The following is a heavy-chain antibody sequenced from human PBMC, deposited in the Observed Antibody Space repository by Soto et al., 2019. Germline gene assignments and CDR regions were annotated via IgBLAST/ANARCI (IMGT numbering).Heavy chain of an antibody. V-gene: IGHV3-21*01. J-gene: IGHJ3*02. CDR3: AREITSDAFNM. Sequence: EVQLVESGGGLVKPGGSLRLSCAASGFTFSSYSMNWVRQAPGKGLEWVSSISSGTNYIYYADSLKGRFTISRDNAKNSLYLQMNSLRAEDTALYYCAREITSDAFNMWGQGTMVTVSS. CDR2: ISSGTNYI. CDR1: GFTFSSYS. D-gene: IGHD1-20*01.